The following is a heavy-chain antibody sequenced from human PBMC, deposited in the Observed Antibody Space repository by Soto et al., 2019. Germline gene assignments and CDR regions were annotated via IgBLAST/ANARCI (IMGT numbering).Heavy chain of an antibody. D-gene: IGHD2-15*01. V-gene: IGHV1-2*04. CDR2: NNPNSGGT. Sequence: QVQLVQSGAEVKKPGASVKVSCKASGYTFTGYYMHWVRQAPGQGLEWMGWNNPNSGGTNYAQKFQGWVTMTRDTSISTAYMELSRLRSDDTAVYYCATELGYCSGGSCYPTGYFQHWGQGTLVTVSS. CDR1: GYTFTGYY. J-gene: IGHJ1*01. CDR3: ATELGYCSGGSCYPTGYFQH.